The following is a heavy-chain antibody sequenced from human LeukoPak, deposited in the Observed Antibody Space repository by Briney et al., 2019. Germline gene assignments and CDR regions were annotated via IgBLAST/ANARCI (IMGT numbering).Heavy chain of an antibody. V-gene: IGHV3-11*06. CDR2: ISSSSSYT. CDR3: AREVSEGFDF. D-gene: IGHD3-22*01. Sequence: GGSLRLSCAASGFTFSDYYMSWIRRAPGKGLEWVSYISSSSSYTNYAGSVKGRFAISRDNAKNSLYLQMNSLRAEDTALYYCAREVSEGFDFWGQGTLVTVSS. CDR1: GFTFSDYY. J-gene: IGHJ4*02.